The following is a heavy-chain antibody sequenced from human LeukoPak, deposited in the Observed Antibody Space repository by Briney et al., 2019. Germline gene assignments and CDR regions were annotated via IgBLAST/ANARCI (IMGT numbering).Heavy chain of an antibody. Sequence: GGSLRLSCAASGFTFSSYSMNWVRQAPGKGLEWVSSISSSSSYIYYADSVKGRFTIPRDNAKNSLYLQMNSLRAEDTAVYYCARLKVGNSAYAFDIWGQGTMVTVSS. D-gene: IGHD4-23*01. CDR1: GFTFSSYS. CDR3: ARLKVGNSAYAFDI. V-gene: IGHV3-21*01. CDR2: ISSSSSYI. J-gene: IGHJ3*02.